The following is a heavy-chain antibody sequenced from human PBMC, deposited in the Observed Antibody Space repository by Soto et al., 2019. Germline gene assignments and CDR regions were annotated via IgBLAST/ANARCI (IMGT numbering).Heavy chain of an antibody. CDR3: ARDAKDIVLMVYAPIDAFDI. CDR1: GYTFTSYG. CDR2: ISAYNGNT. J-gene: IGHJ3*02. Sequence: ASVKVSCKASGYTFTSYGISWVRQAPGQGLEWKGWISAYNGNTNYAQKLQGRVTMTTDTSTSTAYMELRSLRSDDTAVYYCARDAKDIVLMVYAPIDAFDIWGQGTMVTVSS. V-gene: IGHV1-18*01. D-gene: IGHD2-8*01.